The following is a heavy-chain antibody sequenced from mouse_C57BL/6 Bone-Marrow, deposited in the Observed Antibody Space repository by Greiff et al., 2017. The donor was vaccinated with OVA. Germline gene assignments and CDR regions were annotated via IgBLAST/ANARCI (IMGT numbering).Heavy chain of an antibody. CDR3: ARQGWLLRGWAMDY. D-gene: IGHD2-3*01. J-gene: IGHJ4*01. CDR2: ISSGGSYT. CDR1: GFTFSSYG. Sequence: EVQRVESGGDLVKPGGSLKLSCAASGFTFSSYGMSWVRQTPDKRLEWVATISSGGSYTYYPDSVQGRFTISRDNAKNTLYLQMSSLKSEDTAMYYCARQGWLLRGWAMDYWGQGTSVTVSS. V-gene: IGHV5-6*01.